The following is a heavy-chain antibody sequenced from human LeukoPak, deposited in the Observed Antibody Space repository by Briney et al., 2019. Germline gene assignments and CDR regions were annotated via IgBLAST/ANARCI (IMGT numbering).Heavy chain of an antibody. J-gene: IGHJ3*02. V-gene: IGHV3-23*01. Sequence: PGGSLRLSCAASGFTFSSYAMSWVRQAPGKGLEWVSAISGSGGSTYYADSVKGRFTISRDNSKNTLYLQMNSLRAENTALYYCAKDIVFGSGSHAFDIWGQGTMVTVSS. D-gene: IGHD3-10*01. CDR3: AKDIVFGSGSHAFDI. CDR2: ISGSGGST. CDR1: GFTFSSYA.